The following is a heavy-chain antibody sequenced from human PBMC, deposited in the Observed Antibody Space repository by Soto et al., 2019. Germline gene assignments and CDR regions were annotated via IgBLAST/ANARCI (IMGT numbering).Heavy chain of an antibody. CDR2: IRSKTNSYAT. CDR3: TRYEDGSGDYYWDY. D-gene: IGHD3-22*01. J-gene: IGHJ4*02. Sequence: EVQLVESGGGLVQPGGSLKLSCAASGFTFSGSAMHWVRQASGKGLEWVGRIRSKTNSYATAYAASVNGRFTISRDDSKNTAYLQMNSLKIEDTAVYYCTRYEDGSGDYYWDYWGQGTLVTVSS. CDR1: GFTFSGSA. V-gene: IGHV3-73*02.